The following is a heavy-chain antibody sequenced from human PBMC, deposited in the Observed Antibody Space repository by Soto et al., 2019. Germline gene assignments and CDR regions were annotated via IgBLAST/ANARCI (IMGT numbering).Heavy chain of an antibody. J-gene: IGHJ4*02. Sequence: GGSLRLSCVASGFTFSRYSMVWVRQAPGKGLEWVSYIFASSTTIYYADSVKGRFTVSRDNAQNSLFLLMNSLRAEDTAVYYCARDKDWAFDYWGQGTLVTVSS. V-gene: IGHV3-48*04. CDR2: IFASSTTI. D-gene: IGHD3-9*01. CDR1: GFTFSRYS. CDR3: ARDKDWAFDY.